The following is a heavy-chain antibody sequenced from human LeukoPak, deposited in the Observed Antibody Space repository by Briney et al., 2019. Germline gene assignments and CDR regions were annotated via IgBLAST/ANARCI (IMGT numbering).Heavy chain of an antibody. V-gene: IGHV4-59*01. CDR2: IYYSGST. Sequence: PSETLFLTCTVSGGSISSYYWSWIRQPPGKGLEWIGYIYYSGSTNYNPSLKSRVTISVDTSKNQFSLKLSSVTAADTAVYYCAISTYYDFWSGYPLDYWGQGTLVTVSS. J-gene: IGHJ4*02. CDR3: AISTYYDFWSGYPLDY. D-gene: IGHD3-3*01. CDR1: GGSISSYY.